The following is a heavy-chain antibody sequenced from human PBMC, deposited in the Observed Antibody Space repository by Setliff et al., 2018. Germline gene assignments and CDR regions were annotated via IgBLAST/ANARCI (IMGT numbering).Heavy chain of an antibody. V-gene: IGHV4-30-4*08. J-gene: IGHJ3*01. Sequence: KPSETLSLTCTVSGDSISSGDYFWSWVRQPPGKGLEWIAYTYHSGSAYYNPSLKSRVTMSVDTSKNQFSLHLTSVTAADTAAYYCAREVGTSTSSDAFDVWGQGMMVTVSS. CDR1: GDSISSGDYF. D-gene: IGHD1-26*01. CDR2: TYHSGSA. CDR3: AREVGTSTSSDAFDV.